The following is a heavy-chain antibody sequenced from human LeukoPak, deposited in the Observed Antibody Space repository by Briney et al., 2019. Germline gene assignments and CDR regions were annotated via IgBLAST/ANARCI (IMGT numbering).Heavy chain of an antibody. CDR3: ARGATLEWLLYRYGAFDI. J-gene: IGHJ3*02. CDR2: IYSTGDT. D-gene: IGHD3-3*01. CDR1: GASINNYY. V-gene: IGHV4-59*01. Sequence: SETLSLTCTVSGASINNYYWSWVRQPPLKGLEWIGYIYSTGDTSYNPSLESRVSISMDTSKNHFSLEITSVTAADAAVYYCARGATLEWLLYRYGAFDIWGQGTMVTVSS.